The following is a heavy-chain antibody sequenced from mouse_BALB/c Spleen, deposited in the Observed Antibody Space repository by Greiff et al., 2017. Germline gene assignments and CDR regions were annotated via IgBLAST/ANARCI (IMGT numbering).Heavy chain of an antibody. V-gene: IGHV1-9*01. CDR3: ARSPSTMITVDY. Sequence: QVQLKESGAELMKPGASVKISCKATGYTFSSYWIEWVKQRPGHGLEWIGEILPGSGSTNYNEKFKGKATFTADTSSNTAYMQLSSLTSEDSAVYYCARSPSTMITVDYWGQGTTLTVSS. D-gene: IGHD2-4*01. CDR2: ILPGSGST. J-gene: IGHJ2*01. CDR1: GYTFSSYW.